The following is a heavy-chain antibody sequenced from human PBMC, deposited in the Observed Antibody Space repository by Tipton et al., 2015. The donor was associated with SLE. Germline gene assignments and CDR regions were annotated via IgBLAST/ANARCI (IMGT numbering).Heavy chain of an antibody. CDR1: HGSVTYSY. D-gene: IGHD6-13*01. J-gene: IGHJ4*02. Sequence: GLVKPSETLSLTCSVSHGSVTYSYWSWIRQPPGKGLEWIGRISSSGSTYYSPSLRSRVTISVDTSKNQFSLKLSSVTAADTAVYYCARGGSSWYYFDYWGQGTLVTVSS. CDR3: ARGGSSWYYFDY. CDR2: ISSSGST. V-gene: IGHV4-59*02.